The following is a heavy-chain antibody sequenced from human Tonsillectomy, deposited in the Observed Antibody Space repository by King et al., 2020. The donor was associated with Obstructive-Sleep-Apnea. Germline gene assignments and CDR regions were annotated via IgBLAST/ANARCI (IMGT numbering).Heavy chain of an antibody. D-gene: IGHD3-16*01. CDR1: GGSITSHH. V-gene: IGHV4-59*11. CDR3: AREGGGGVDY. CDR2: IHYSGGA. Sequence: QLQESGPGLVKPSETLSLTCTVSGGSITSHHWSWIRQPPGKGLEWIGYIHYSGGADYSPSLKSRVSMSADTSKNHLAPKLPSVTVADPAVYYCAREGGGGVDYWGQGILVTVSS. J-gene: IGHJ4*02.